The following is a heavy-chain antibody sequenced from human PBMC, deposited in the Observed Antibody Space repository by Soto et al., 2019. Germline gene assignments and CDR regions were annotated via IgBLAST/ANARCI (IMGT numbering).Heavy chain of an antibody. CDR1: GFTFNNAR. J-gene: IGHJ4*02. D-gene: IGHD1-26*01. CDR3: TSNAAAKVGTLSY. Sequence: PGGSLRLSCAASGFTFNNARMSWVRQAPGKGLEWGGRTDGGKTDFAAPVEGRFTFSRDDSRNTLFLQMNSLKTEDTGVYYCTSNAAAKVGTLSYWGQGTLVTVSS. CDR2: TDGGKT. V-gene: IGHV3-15*01.